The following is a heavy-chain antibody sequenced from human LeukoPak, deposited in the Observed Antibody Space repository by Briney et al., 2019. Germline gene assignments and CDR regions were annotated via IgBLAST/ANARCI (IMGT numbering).Heavy chain of an antibody. V-gene: IGHV4-59*08. J-gene: IGHJ6*02. CDR2: IYYSGST. CDR1: GGSISSYY. Sequence: PSETLSLTCTVSGGSISSYYWHWIRQPPGKGLEWIGYIYYSGSTYYNPSLKSRVTISVDTSKNQFSLKLSSVTAADTAVYYCARVGYCSSTSCYSAGMDVWGQGTTVTVSS. CDR3: ARVGYCSSTSCYSAGMDV. D-gene: IGHD2-2*01.